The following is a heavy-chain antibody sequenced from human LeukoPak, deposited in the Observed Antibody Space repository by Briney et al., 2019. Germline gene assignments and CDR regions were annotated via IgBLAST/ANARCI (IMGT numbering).Heavy chain of an antibody. CDR2: ISSNGATT. J-gene: IGHJ4*02. Sequence: GSLRLSRSASGFTFNRFYLHWVRQAPGKGLEFVSHISSNGATTYYADSVKGRFTISRDNSKNTLYLQMSSLRADDTAVYYCVKDRSIAAPNNDFFDSWGQGALVTVSS. V-gene: IGHV3-64D*06. CDR1: GFTFNRFY. CDR3: VKDRSIAAPNNDFFDS. D-gene: IGHD6-6*01.